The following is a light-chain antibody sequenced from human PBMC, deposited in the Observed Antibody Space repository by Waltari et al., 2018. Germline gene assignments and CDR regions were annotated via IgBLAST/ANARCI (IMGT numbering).Light chain of an antibody. CDR1: QGITTY. CDR3: QQVASYPRT. CDR2: GAS. J-gene: IGKJ4*01. Sequence: DIQLTQSPSFLSASVGDRVTISCRASQGITTYLAWYQQKPGKAPKLLIYGASTLQIGVPSRFSGSGSGTEFTLTISSLQPEDFATYYCQQVASYPRTFGGGTKVEIK. V-gene: IGKV1-9*01.